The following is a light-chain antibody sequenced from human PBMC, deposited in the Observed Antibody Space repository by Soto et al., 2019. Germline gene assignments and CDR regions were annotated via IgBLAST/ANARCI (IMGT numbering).Light chain of an antibody. CDR3: ASWDDSLNGWV. V-gene: IGLV1-44*01. Sequence: QSVLTQPPSASGTPGQRVTISCSGSSSDIGSNTVNWYQQLPRTAPKLLIYSDNQRPSGVPDRFSGSKSGTSASLAISGLQSEDEADYYCASWDDSLNGWVFGGGIKLTVL. J-gene: IGLJ3*02. CDR2: SDN. CDR1: SSDIGSNT.